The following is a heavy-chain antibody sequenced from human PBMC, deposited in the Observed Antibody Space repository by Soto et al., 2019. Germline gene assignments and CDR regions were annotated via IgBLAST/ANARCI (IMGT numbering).Heavy chain of an antibody. CDR1: GFTFNNYA. Sequence: QVQLVESGGGVVQPGRSLRLSCAASGFTFNNYAMHWVRQAPGRGLEWVAVTSFDGSKKYYADSVKGRFTISRDNSKNTLYLQMNNLGAEATAVYYCARDVNYGDYFSYAFDTWGQGTMVTVSS. CDR2: TSFDGSKK. V-gene: IGHV3-30-3*01. D-gene: IGHD4-17*01. CDR3: ARDVNYGDYFSYAFDT. J-gene: IGHJ3*02.